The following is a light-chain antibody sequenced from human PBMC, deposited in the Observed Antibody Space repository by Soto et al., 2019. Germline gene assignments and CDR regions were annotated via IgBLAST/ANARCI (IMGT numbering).Light chain of an antibody. CDR2: GAS. CDR1: QSVSSSY. Sequence: EIVLTQSPGTLSLSPGERATLSCRASQSVSSSYLAWYQQKPGQAPRLLISGASSRATGIPDRFSGSGSGTDFTLTISRLEPEDFAVYYCQQDGSSPLFTFGPGTKVDIK. CDR3: QQDGSSPLFT. V-gene: IGKV3-20*01. J-gene: IGKJ3*01.